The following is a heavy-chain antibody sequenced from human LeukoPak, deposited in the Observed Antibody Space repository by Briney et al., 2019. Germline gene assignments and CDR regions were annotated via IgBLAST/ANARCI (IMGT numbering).Heavy chain of an antibody. CDR3: TTRRQDGW. Sequence: GGSLRLSCVGSGFTFSDAWMSWVRQAPGKGLEWVGRIKSRSDGGTIDYAAPVKGRFTISRDDSRNTLYLQMNSLKTEDTAVYYCTTRRQDGWWGQGTLVTVS. J-gene: IGHJ4*02. CDR1: GFTFSDAW. V-gene: IGHV3-15*01. CDR2: IKSRSDGGTI. D-gene: IGHD2-15*01.